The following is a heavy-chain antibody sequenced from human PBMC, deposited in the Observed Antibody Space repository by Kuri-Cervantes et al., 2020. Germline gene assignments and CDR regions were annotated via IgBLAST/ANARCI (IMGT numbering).Heavy chain of an antibody. CDR2: IYYSGST. Sequence: ESLKISCTVSGGSISSYYWSWIRQPPGKGLEWIGYIYYSGSTNYNPSLKSRVTISVDTSKNQFSLKLSSVTAADTAVYYCARDPIPVPGRNFDYWGQGTLVTVSS. CDR3: ARDPIPVPGRNFDY. D-gene: IGHD6-19*01. J-gene: IGHJ4*02. V-gene: IGHV4-59*01. CDR1: GGSISSYY.